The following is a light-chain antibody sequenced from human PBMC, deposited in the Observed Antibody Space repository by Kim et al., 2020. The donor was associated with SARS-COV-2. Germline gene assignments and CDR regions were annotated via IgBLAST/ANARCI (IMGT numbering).Light chain of an antibody. Sequence: SISISCTGTSSDVDDYNYVSWYQQHPGKAPKLMIYEVTKRPSGVSYRFSGSKSGNTASLTISGLQAEYEADYYCSSYTSSSGLMVFGGGTQLTVL. CDR3: SSYTSSSGLMV. CDR2: EVT. J-gene: IGLJ3*02. V-gene: IGLV2-14*01. CDR1: SSDVDDYNY.